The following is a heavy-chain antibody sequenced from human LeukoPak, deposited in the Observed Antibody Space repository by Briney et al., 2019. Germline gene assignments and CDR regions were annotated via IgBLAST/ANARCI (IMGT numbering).Heavy chain of an antibody. V-gene: IGHV4-39*07. J-gene: IGHJ6*03. Sequence: PSETLSLTCTVSGGSISSSSYYWGWNRQPPGKGLEWIGSIYYSGSTYYNPSLKSRVTISVDTSKNQFSLKLSSVTAADTAVYYCARLSIYYYYHMDVWGKGTTVTISS. CDR1: GGSISSSSYY. D-gene: IGHD6-6*01. CDR3: ARLSIYYYYHMDV. CDR2: IYYSGST.